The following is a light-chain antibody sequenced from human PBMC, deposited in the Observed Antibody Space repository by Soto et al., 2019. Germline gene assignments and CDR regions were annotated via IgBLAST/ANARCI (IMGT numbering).Light chain of an antibody. Sequence: EIVLTQSPATLSLSPGERATLSCRASQSVGSYLAWYQHKPGQAPRLLISGASNRATDIPGRFSGRGSGTHFTLTISSLESGDSAVYYCQQRDKWPRTFGQGTKLEIK. CDR1: QSVGSY. V-gene: IGKV3-11*01. CDR3: QQRDKWPRT. J-gene: IGKJ2*01. CDR2: GAS.